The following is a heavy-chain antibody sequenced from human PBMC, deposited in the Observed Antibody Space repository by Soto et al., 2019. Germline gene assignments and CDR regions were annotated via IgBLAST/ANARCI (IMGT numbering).Heavy chain of an antibody. Sequence: QVQLVQSGAEVKKPGSSVKVSCKASGGTFSSYAISWVRQAPGQGLEWMGGIIPIFGTANYAQKFQGRVTITADEXXSXAXXELSSLGSEDTAVYYCARGTQELPLLYYYYYGMDVWGQGTTVTVSS. CDR3: ARGTQELPLLYYYYYGMDV. CDR1: GGTFSSYA. V-gene: IGHV1-69*12. D-gene: IGHD6-13*01. J-gene: IGHJ6*02. CDR2: IIPIFGTA.